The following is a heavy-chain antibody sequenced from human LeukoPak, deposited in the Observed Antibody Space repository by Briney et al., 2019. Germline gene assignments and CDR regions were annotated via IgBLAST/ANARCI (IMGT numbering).Heavy chain of an antibody. J-gene: IGHJ4*02. Sequence: PGGSLRLSCTASGFTFSSYAMSWVRQAPGKGPEWVSAISGSGGSTYYADSVKGRFTISRDNPKNTLYLQMNSLRAEDTAVYYCAKDQDIVVVPAAGFDYWGQGTLVTVSA. CDR1: GFTFSSYA. CDR3: AKDQDIVVVPAAGFDY. V-gene: IGHV3-23*01. CDR2: ISGSGGST. D-gene: IGHD2-2*01.